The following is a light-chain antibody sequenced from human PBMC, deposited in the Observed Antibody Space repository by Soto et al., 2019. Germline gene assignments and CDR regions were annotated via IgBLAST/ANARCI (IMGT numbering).Light chain of an antibody. Sequence: QSALAQPASVSGSPGQSITISCTGASGYVGTYSLVSWYQQHPGKAPKVVIYEVNKRPSGVPDRFSGSKSGNTASLTVSGLQAEDEADYYCSSYAGSSNVFGTGTKVTVL. CDR1: SGYVGTYSL. J-gene: IGLJ1*01. V-gene: IGLV2-14*02. CDR3: SSYAGSSNV. CDR2: EVN.